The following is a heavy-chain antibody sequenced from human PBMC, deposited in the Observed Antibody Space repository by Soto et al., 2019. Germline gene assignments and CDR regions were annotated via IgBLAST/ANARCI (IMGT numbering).Heavy chain of an antibody. Sequence: ASVKGSCLAAGSTFTDYAIHWVRQAPGQRLEWMGWINVGNGNRGYSRKVQGRVTNARGMSAVTAYIECTSLTSEDTAIYYCAREGALYTPRDHLGQGTLVSGSA. CDR2: INVGNGNR. V-gene: IGHV1-3*01. D-gene: IGHD2-15*01. J-gene: IGHJ4*02. CDR3: AREGALYTPRDH. CDR1: GSTFTDYA.